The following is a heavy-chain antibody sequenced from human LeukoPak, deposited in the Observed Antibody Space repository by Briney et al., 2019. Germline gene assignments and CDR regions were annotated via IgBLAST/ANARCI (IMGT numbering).Heavy chain of an antibody. CDR3: ARDITDSSGITWFDP. V-gene: IGHV4-61*01. CDR1: GGSASRGSYY. J-gene: IGHJ5*02. Sequence: ASETLSLTCTVSGGSASRGSYYWSWIRQPPGKGLEWIGYIYYSGSTNYNPSLKSRVTISVDTSKNQFSLKLSSVTAADTAVYYCARDITDSSGITWFDPWGQGTLVTVSS. D-gene: IGHD3-22*01. CDR2: IYYSGST.